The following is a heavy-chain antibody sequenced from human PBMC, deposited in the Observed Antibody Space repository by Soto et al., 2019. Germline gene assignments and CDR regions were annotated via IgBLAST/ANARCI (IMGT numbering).Heavy chain of an antibody. CDR2: IIANNGNT. CDR3: AGYSSSWYAFDI. V-gene: IGHV1-18*01. Sequence: ASVKVSCKASGGTFSSYAISWVRQAPGQGLEWMGWIIANNGNTNYAQKFQGRVTITTDTSTSTAYMELRSLRSDDTAVYYCAGYSSSWYAFDIWGQGTMVTVSS. CDR1: GGTFSSYA. J-gene: IGHJ3*02. D-gene: IGHD6-13*01.